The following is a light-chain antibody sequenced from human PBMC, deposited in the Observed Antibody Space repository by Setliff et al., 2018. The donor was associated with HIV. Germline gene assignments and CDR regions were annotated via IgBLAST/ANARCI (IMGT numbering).Light chain of an antibody. Sequence: DIVLTQSPGTLSLSPGERVTLSCRASRSLGSNSLAWYQQKPGQAPRLLIYGASYRATGIPDRFSGSGSGTDFTLSIRRLEPEDFAVYYCQQYDSSPLTFGGGTKVDIK. CDR1: RSLGSNS. CDR3: QQYDSSPLT. J-gene: IGKJ4*01. CDR2: GAS. V-gene: IGKV3-20*01.